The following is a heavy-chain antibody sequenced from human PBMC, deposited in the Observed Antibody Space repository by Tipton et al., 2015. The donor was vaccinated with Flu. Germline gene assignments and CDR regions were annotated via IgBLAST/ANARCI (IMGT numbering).Heavy chain of an antibody. J-gene: IGHJ4*02. CDR3: ARDSSGYSIFFDY. CDR2: INHSGST. CDR1: GGSFSGYY. D-gene: IGHD3-22*01. Sequence: TLSFTCAVYGGSFSGYYWSWIRQPPGKGLEWIGEINHSGSTNYNPSLKSRVTISVDTSKNQFSLKLSSVTAADTAVYYCARDSSGYSIFFDYWGQGTLVTVSS. V-gene: IGHV4-34*01.